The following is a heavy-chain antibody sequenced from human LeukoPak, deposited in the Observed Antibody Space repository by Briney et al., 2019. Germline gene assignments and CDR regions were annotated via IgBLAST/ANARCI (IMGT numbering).Heavy chain of an antibody. D-gene: IGHD4-11*01. V-gene: IGHV3-64D*09. CDR3: VKAGGMTTVTNFDY. Sequence: GGSLRLSCSASGFTFSFYAMHWVRQAPEKGLEYVSAISSDGGSTYYSDSVRGRFTISRDNTQNTLYLQMSSLRADDTAVYYCVKAGGMTTVTNFDYWGQGTLVTVSS. J-gene: IGHJ4*02. CDR2: ISSDGGST. CDR1: GFTFSFYA.